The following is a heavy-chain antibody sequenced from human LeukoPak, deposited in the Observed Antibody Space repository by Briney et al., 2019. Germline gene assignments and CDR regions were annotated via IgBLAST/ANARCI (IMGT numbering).Heavy chain of an antibody. CDR2: INAKSGGT. V-gene: IGHV1-2*02. J-gene: IGHJ4*02. Sequence: GASVKVSCKASGFTFTDYYLHWVRQVPGQGLEWMGWINAKSGGTKNAQKFQGRVTMTWATSFSTAYMELSRLRSDDTAVYFCARADAGSYYPAFDYWGQGTLVTVSS. CDR3: ARADAGSYYPAFDY. CDR1: GFTFTDYY. D-gene: IGHD3-10*01.